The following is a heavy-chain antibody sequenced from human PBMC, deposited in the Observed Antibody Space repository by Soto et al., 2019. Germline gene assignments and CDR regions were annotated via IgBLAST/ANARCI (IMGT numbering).Heavy chain of an antibody. D-gene: IGHD2-15*01. CDR3: ASFCSGGSCYGRFDY. CDR1: GYTFTSYG. V-gene: IGHV1-18*01. CDR2: ISAYNGNT. J-gene: IGHJ4*02. Sequence: ASVKVSCKASGYTFTSYGISWVRQAPGQGLEWMGWISAYNGNTNYAQKLQGRVTMTTDTSTSTAYMELRSPRSDDTAVYYCASFCSGGSCYGRFDYWGQGTLVTVSS.